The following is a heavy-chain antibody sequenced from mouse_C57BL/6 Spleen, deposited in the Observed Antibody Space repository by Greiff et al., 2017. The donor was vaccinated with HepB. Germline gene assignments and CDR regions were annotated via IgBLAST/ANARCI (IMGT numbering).Heavy chain of an antibody. CDR2: IYPSDSET. CDR1: GYTFTSYW. CDR3: AREDWDGSYAVDY. Sequence: VQLQQSGAELVRPGSSVKLSCKASGYTFTSYWMDWVKQRPGQGLEWIGNIYPSDSETHNNQKFKDKATLTVDQSSITAYMQLSSLPSEDSAVYYCAREDWDGSYAVDYWGQGTSVTVSS. D-gene: IGHD4-1*01. V-gene: IGHV1-61*01. J-gene: IGHJ4*01.